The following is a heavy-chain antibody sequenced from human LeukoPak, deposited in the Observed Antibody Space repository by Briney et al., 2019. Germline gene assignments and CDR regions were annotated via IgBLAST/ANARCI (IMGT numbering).Heavy chain of an antibody. CDR1: GFTFSSYW. J-gene: IGHJ4*02. Sequence: GGSLRLSCAASGFTFSSYWMSWVRQAPGKGLEWVANIKQDGSEKYYVDSVKGRFTISRDNSKDTLYLQMNSLRAEDTAVYYCAKVKPDYYHNSGYQYHFDYWGQGTLVTVSS. V-gene: IGHV3-7*03. CDR2: IKQDGSEK. D-gene: IGHD3-22*01. CDR3: AKVKPDYYHNSGYQYHFDY.